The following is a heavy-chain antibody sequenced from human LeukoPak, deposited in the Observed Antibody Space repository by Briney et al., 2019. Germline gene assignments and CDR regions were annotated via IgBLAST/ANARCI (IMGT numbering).Heavy chain of an antibody. J-gene: IGHJ4*02. D-gene: IGHD4-17*01. Sequence: GGSLRLSCAASGFTFSSYGMSWVRQAPGKGLEWVSAISGSGGSTYYAGSVKGRFTISRDNSKNTLYLQMNSLRAEDTAVYYCANWEPSTVTTDYFDYWGQGTLVTVSS. CDR3: ANWEPSTVTTDYFDY. CDR1: GFTFSSYG. V-gene: IGHV3-23*01. CDR2: ISGSGGST.